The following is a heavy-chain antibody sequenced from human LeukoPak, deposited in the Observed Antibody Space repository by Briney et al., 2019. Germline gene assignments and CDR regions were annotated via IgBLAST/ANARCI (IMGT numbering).Heavy chain of an antibody. CDR2: INPASSDI. J-gene: IGHJ4*02. V-gene: IGHV3-21*01. D-gene: IGHD4-17*01. CDR3: ARANYGDYAPHDY. CDR1: GFTFSNYK. Sequence: GGSLRPSCAASGFTFSNYKMNWVRQAPGKGLEWVSCINPASSDIRYADSVKGRFTISRDNTKSSLYLQMNSLRAEDTAVYYCARANYGDYAPHDYWGQGTLVTVSS.